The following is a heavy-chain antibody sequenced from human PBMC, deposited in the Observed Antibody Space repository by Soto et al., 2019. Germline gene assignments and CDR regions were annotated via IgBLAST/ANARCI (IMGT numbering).Heavy chain of an antibody. Sequence: SVKVSCKASGGTFSSYAISWVRQDPGQGLEWMGGIIPIFGTANYAQKFQGRVTITADESTSTAYMELSSLRSEDTAVYYCARDYTEWLVKDDYYYGMDVWGQGTTVTVSS. CDR1: GGTFSSYA. CDR2: IIPIFGTA. D-gene: IGHD6-19*01. V-gene: IGHV1-69*13. J-gene: IGHJ6*02. CDR3: ARDYTEWLVKDDYYYGMDV.